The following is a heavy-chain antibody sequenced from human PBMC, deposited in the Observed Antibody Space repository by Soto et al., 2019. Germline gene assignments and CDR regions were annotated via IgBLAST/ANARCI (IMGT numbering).Heavy chain of an antibody. D-gene: IGHD1-1*01. CDR1: GGTFSSYA. Sequence: ASVKVSCKASGGTFSSYAISWVRQAPGQGLEWMGWISAYNGNTNYAQKLQGRVTMTTDTSTSTAYMELRSLRSDDTAVYYCARDVGNGGAFDIWGQGTKVTVSS. CDR2: ISAYNGNT. CDR3: ARDVGNGGAFDI. V-gene: IGHV1-18*01. J-gene: IGHJ3*02.